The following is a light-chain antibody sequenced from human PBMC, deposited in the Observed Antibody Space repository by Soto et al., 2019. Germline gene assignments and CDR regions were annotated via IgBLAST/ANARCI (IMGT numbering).Light chain of an antibody. CDR3: QSYDTNVVGLV. CDR2: RDG. CDR1: SSNIGSHF. Sequence: QSVLTQPPSASGTPGQSLTISCSGSSSNIGSHFVYWYQHLPGTAPKLLIYRDGQRPSGVPARFFGSKSGTSASLAISGLRSEDEADYYCQSYDTNVVGLVFGPGTKVTVL. V-gene: IGLV1-47*01. J-gene: IGLJ3*02.